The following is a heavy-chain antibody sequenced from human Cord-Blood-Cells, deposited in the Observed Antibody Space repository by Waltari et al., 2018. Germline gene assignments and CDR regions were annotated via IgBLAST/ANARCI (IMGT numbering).Heavy chain of an antibody. Sequence: QVQLQQWGAGLLKPSETLSLTCAVYGGSFSGYYWSWIRQPPGTGLEWIGEINHSGSNNYNPSLKSRVTISVDTSKNQFSLKLSSVTAADTAVYYCARGRKLGRRDFDLWGRGTLVTVSS. J-gene: IGHJ2*01. CDR1: GGSFSGYY. CDR2: INHSGSN. V-gene: IGHV4-34*01. CDR3: ARGRKLGRRDFDL. D-gene: IGHD7-27*01.